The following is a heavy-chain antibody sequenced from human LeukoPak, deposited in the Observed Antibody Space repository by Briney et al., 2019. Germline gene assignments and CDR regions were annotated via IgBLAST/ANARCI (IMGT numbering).Heavy chain of an antibody. V-gene: IGHV3-33*01. CDR1: GFTFSSYD. CDR3: ARWGSGGDSIDY. Sequence: GGSLRLSCAASGFTFSSYDIHWVRQAPGKGLEWVAVIWYDGSNKYYADSVKGRFTISRDNSKNTLYLQLTNLRAEDTAVYYCARWGSGGDSIDYWGQGTLVTVSS. J-gene: IGHJ4*02. D-gene: IGHD2-21*02. CDR2: IWYDGSNK.